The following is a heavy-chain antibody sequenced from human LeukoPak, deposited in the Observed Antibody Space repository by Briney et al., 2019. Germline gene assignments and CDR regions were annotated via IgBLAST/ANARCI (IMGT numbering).Heavy chain of an antibody. CDR2: IYYSGST. CDR3: ARGGGQRRSWLDL. J-gene: IGHJ5*02. V-gene: IGHV4-39*07. CDR1: GGSISDTNYF. Sequence: SETLSLTCLVSGGSISDTNYFWGWTRQPPGKGLEWIGNIYYSGSTRYNPSLSSRLTISVDTSKNQFSLRLSSVTAADTAVYFCARGGGQRRSWLDLWGQGTLVSVTS. D-gene: IGHD3-10*01.